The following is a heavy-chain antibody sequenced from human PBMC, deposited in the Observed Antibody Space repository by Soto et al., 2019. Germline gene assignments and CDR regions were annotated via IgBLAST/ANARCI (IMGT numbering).Heavy chain of an antibody. CDR2: IYYSGST. CDR1: GGSISSSSYY. Sequence: SETLSLTCTVSGGSISSSSYYWGWIRQPPGKGLEWIGSIYYSGSTYYNPSLKSRVTISVDTSKNQFSLKLSSVTAADTAVYYCARGASPTYDFWGGNNWFDPWGQGTLVTVSS. D-gene: IGHD3-3*01. CDR3: ARGASPTYDFWGGNNWFDP. J-gene: IGHJ5*02. V-gene: IGHV4-39*01.